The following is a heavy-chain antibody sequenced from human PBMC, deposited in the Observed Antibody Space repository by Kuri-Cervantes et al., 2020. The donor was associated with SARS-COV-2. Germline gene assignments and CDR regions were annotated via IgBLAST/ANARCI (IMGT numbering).Heavy chain of an antibody. V-gene: IGHV3-30*18. CDR1: GFTLGNHG. Sequence: GESLKISCAASGFTLGNHGMHWVRQAPGKGLEWLAVISTDGNITHYADSVKGQFTITRDNSKSTLYLEMNSLRDEDTGVYYCAKETGAAGSSWMSYFDNWGLGTQVTVSS. CDR3: AKETGAAGSSWMSYFDN. J-gene: IGHJ4*02. CDR2: ISTDGNIT. D-gene: IGHD6-13*01.